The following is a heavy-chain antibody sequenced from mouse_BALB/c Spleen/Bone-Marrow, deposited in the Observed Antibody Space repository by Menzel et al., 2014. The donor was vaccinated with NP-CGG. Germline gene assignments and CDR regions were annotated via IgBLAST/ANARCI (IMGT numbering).Heavy chain of an antibody. J-gene: IGHJ3*01. V-gene: IGHV1-7*01. CDR1: GYTFTSYW. CDR2: INPSTGYT. CDR3: ARGRFAY. Sequence: QVQLQQSGAELAKPGASVKMSCKASGYTFTSYWMHWVRQRPGQGLEWIGYINPSTGYTEYNQKFKDKATLTADKSSSTAYMQLSSLTSEDSAVYFCARGRFAYWGQGTLLSLS.